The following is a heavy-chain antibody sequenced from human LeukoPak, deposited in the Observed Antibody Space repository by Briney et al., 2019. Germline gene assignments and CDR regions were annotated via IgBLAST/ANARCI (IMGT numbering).Heavy chain of an antibody. D-gene: IGHD3-22*01. CDR2: ISGDGGST. CDR3: AKDFLSSYYYDSSGYYG. Sequence: GGSLRLSCAASGFTFDDYAIHWVRQAPGKGLEWVSLISGDGGSTYYADSVKGRFTISRDNSKNSLYLQMNSLRTEDTALYYCAKDFLSSYYYDSSGYYGWGQGTLVTVSS. CDR1: GFTFDDYA. J-gene: IGHJ4*02. V-gene: IGHV3-43*02.